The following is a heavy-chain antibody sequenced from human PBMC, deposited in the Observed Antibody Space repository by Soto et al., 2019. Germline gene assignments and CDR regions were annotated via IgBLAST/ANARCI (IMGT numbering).Heavy chain of an antibody. V-gene: IGHV3-7*02. CDR3: ARGMTVAANWFDS. Sequence: GGSLRLSCAASGFTFSRYWMNWVRQAPGKGPEWVANIKQDGTEKYYVESAKGRFTISRDNAKNSLSLQMDSLSPEDTAVYYCARGMTVAANWFDSWGQGTRVTVSS. CDR1: GFTFSRYW. D-gene: IGHD6-19*01. CDR2: IKQDGTEK. J-gene: IGHJ5*01.